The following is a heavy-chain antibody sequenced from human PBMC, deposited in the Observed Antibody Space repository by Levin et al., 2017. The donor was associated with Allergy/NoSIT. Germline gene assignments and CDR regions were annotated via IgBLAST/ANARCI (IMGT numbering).Heavy chain of an antibody. Sequence: GGSLRLSCAASEFTFSTYTMNWVRQAPGKGLEWVSTISSSSTYIYYADSVKGRFTISRDNAKNSLYLQMNSLRAEATAVYYCARAFYYDNSGYFYFDYWGQGTLVTVSS. CDR1: EFTFSTYT. J-gene: IGHJ4*02. V-gene: IGHV3-21*01. CDR3: ARAFYYDNSGYFYFDY. CDR2: ISSSSTYI. D-gene: IGHD3-22*01.